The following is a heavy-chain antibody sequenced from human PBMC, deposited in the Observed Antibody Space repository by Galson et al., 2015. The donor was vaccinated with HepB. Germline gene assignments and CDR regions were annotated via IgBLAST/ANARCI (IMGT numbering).Heavy chain of an antibody. Sequence: SVKVSCKASGGTFSSYAISWVRQAPGQGLEWMGGIIPIFGTANYAQKFQGRVTITADESTSTAYMELSSLRSEDTAVYYCAKQFSSRDAFDIWGQGTMVTVSS. D-gene: IGHD6-13*01. CDR1: GGTFSSYA. CDR3: AKQFSSRDAFDI. V-gene: IGHV1-69*13. CDR2: IIPIFGTA. J-gene: IGHJ3*02.